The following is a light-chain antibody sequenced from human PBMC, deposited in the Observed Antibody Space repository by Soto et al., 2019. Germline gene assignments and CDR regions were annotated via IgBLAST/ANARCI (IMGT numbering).Light chain of an antibody. J-gene: IGLJ2*01. V-gene: IGLV4-69*01. Sequence: QPVLTQPPSASASLGASVKLTCTLSSGHSTYAIAWHQQRPEKGPRYLVKVSSDGSHSKGDGIPDRFSGSSSGAERYLTISSLQSEDEADYYCQTWATGIRVFGGGTQLTVL. CDR3: QTWATGIRV. CDR2: VSSDGSH. CDR1: SGHSTYA.